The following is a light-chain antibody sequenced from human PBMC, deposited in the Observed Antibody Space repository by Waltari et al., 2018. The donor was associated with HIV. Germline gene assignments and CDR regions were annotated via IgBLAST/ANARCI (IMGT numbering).Light chain of an antibody. J-gene: IGLJ1*01. CDR2: GNS. CDR3: QSADSRLRGYF. V-gene: IGLV1-40*01. Sequence: QSMLTQTPSVSAAPGQRVTISCTGSSSTIGAGYLVHWYQHLPGPAPKLSIYGNSNRRSGVPDRFSDSKSGTSASLAITVIQAEDEDDYYGQSADSRLRGYFFGTGTNVPVL. CDR1: SSTIGAGYL.